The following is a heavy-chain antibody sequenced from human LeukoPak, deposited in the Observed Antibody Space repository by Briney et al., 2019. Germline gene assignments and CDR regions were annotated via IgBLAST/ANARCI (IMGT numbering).Heavy chain of an antibody. V-gene: IGHV3-9*01. CDR3: AKDIGYCSGGSCYGNYFDY. CDR2: IGWNSGSI. J-gene: IGHJ4*02. D-gene: IGHD2-15*01. CDR1: GFTFDDYA. Sequence: PGRSLRLSCAASGFTFDDYAMHWVRQAPGKGLEWVSGIGWNSGSIGYADSVKGRFTISRDNAKNSLYLQMNSLRAEDTALYYCAKDIGYCSGGSCYGNYFDYWGQGTLVTVSS.